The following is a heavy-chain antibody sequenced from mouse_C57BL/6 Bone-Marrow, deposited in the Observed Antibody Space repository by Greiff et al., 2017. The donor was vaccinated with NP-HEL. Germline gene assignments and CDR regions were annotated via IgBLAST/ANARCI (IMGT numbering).Heavy chain of an antibody. J-gene: IGHJ1*03. CDR3: TTNCDYDWYFDV. CDR2: IDPENGDT. Sequence: VHVKQSGAELVRPGASVKLSCTASGFNIKDDYMHWVKQRPEQGLEWIGWIDPENGDTEYASKFQGKATITADTSSNTAYLQLSSLTSEDTAVYYCTTNCDYDWYFDVWGTGTTVTVSS. CDR1: GFNIKDDY. D-gene: IGHD2-4*01. V-gene: IGHV14-4*01.